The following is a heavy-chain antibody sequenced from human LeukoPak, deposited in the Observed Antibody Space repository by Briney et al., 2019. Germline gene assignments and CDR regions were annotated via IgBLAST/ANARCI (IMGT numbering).Heavy chain of an antibody. CDR1: GFTFDDYA. CDR3: AKDSRTATEMDY. Sequence: GGSLRLPCAASGFTFDDYAMHWVRQAPGKGLEWVSGISWNSGSIGYADSVKGRFTISRDNAKNSLYLQMNSLRAEDTALYYCAKDSRTATEMDYWGQGTLVTVSS. V-gene: IGHV3-9*01. CDR2: ISWNSGSI. D-gene: IGHD5-24*01. J-gene: IGHJ4*02.